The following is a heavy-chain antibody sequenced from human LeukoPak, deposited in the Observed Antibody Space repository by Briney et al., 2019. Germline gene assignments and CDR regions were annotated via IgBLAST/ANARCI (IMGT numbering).Heavy chain of an antibody. Sequence: GGSLRLSCVASGFTFSTYWMSWVRQAPGKGLEWVANIKEDGSEKYYVDSVKGRFTISRDNAKNLLYLLMNSLRVEDTAVYCCARGHYSGFEYWGQGSLVTVSS. D-gene: IGHD2-21*01. J-gene: IGHJ4*02. CDR2: IKEDGSEK. V-gene: IGHV3-7*01. CDR3: ARGHYSGFEY. CDR1: GFTFSTYW.